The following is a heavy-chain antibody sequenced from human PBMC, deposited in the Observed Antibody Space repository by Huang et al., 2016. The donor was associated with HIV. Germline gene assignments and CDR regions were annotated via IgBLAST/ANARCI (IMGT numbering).Heavy chain of an antibody. D-gene: IGHD3-22*01. Sequence: QVQLVESGGGLVQPGGSLRLSCVVSGFTFETYGMHWVRQAPGKGLGWVAFIADDGNKRLYRDSVKGRFTISRDNSKNTLYLQMNRLSVDEAAVYYCAKDYQLGYYKSRGYHLEYWGQGTLVTVSS. CDR3: AKDYQLGYYKSRGYHLEY. CDR2: IADDGNKR. J-gene: IGHJ4*02. CDR1: GFTFETYG. V-gene: IGHV3-30*02.